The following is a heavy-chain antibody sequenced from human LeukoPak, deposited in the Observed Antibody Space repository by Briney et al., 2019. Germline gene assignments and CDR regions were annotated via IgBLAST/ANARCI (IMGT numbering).Heavy chain of an antibody. CDR1: GFTFSTYT. Sequence: GGSLRLSCAASGFTFSTYTMIWFRQAPGKGLEWASSISSSSTYIYYADSVKGRFTISRDNAKNALYLQVNSLRAEDTAVYYCARDRYSTSLDAFDIWGQGTMVTVSS. CDR2: ISSSSTYI. J-gene: IGHJ3*02. D-gene: IGHD6-13*01. V-gene: IGHV3-21*01. CDR3: ARDRYSTSLDAFDI.